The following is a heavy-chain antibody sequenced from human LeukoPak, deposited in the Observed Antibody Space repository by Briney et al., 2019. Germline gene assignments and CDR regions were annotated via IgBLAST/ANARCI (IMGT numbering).Heavy chain of an antibody. D-gene: IGHD2/OR15-2a*01. J-gene: IGHJ4*02. CDR2: INHSGST. CDR3: ARGILVTVYAAFDY. Sequence: SETLSLTCAVYGGSFSGYYWSWIRQPPGKGLEWIGEINHSGSTNYNPSLKSRVTISVDTSKNQFSLKLSSVTAADTAVCYCARGILVTVYAAFDYWGQGTLVTVSS. V-gene: IGHV4-34*01. CDR1: GGSFSGYY.